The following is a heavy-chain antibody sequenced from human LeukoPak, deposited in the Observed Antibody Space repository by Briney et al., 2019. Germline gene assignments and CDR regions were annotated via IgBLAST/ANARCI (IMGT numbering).Heavy chain of an antibody. J-gene: IGHJ6*04. V-gene: IGHV1-69*13. CDR3: ARVAGSGSYSYYGMDV. CDR2: IIPIFGTA. D-gene: IGHD3-10*01. Sequence: SVKVSCKASGGTVSSYAISWVRQAPGQGLEWMGGIIPIFGTANYAQKFQGRVTITADESTSTAYMELSSLRSEDTAVYYCARVAGSGSYSYYGMDVWGKGTTVTVSS. CDR1: GGTVSSYA.